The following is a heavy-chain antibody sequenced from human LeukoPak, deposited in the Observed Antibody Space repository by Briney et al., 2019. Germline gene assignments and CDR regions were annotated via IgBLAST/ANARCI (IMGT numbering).Heavy chain of an antibody. J-gene: IGHJ3*02. D-gene: IGHD6-19*01. V-gene: IGHV1-18*01. Sequence: ASVKVSCKASGYTFTSYGISGVRQAPGQGLEWMGWISAYNGNTNYAQKLQGRVTMTTDTSTSTAYMELRSLRSDDTAVYYCAREGLVKGINAFDIWGQGTMVTVSS. CDR1: GYTFTSYG. CDR3: AREGLVKGINAFDI. CDR2: ISAYNGNT.